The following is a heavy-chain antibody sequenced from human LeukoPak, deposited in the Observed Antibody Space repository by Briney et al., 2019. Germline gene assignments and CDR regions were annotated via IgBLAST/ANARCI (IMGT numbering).Heavy chain of an antibody. CDR1: GGSFSGYY. D-gene: IGHD1-26*01. CDR3: ARLSGKWT. J-gene: IGHJ5*02. CDR2: VYDSGST. Sequence: SEALSLTCAVYGGSFSGYYWSWIRQPPGKRLEWIGYVYDSGSTNYNPSLSSRVTISLDTSKNQFSLKLTSVTAADTAVYYCARLSGKWTWGQGTLVTVSS. V-gene: IGHV4-59*01.